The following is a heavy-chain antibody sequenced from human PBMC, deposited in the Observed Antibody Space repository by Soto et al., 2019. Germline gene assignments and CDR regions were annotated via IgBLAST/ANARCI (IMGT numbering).Heavy chain of an antibody. Sequence: QVQLVESGGGVVQPGRSLRLSCAASGFTFSSYGMHWVRQAPGKGLEWVAVIWCDGSNKYYADSVKGRVTISRDNSKNTLHLQMNSLQAEDTSVYYCARDRAPYCSSTSCYHYYYGLDVWGQVTTVTLSS. CDR3: ARDRAPYCSSTSCYHYYYGLDV. J-gene: IGHJ6*02. V-gene: IGHV3-33*01. CDR1: GFTFSSYG. D-gene: IGHD2-2*01. CDR2: IWCDGSNK.